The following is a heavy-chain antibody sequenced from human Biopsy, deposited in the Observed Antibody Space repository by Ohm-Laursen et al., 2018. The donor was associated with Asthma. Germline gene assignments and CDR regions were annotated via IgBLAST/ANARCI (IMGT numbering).Heavy chain of an antibody. D-gene: IGHD2-21*01. CDR3: VRWRSGYPDHYSDF. CDR2: ISSDVRE. J-gene: IGHJ4*02. V-gene: IGHV3-30*03. CDR1: GFTFRNFG. Sequence: SLRLSCTASGFTFRNFGMHWVRQAPGKGLEWVALISSDVREWYADSVKGRFTISRDNSKNTLDLQMNSLRGDDTAVYYCVRWRSGYPDHYSDFWGLGTLVSVSS.